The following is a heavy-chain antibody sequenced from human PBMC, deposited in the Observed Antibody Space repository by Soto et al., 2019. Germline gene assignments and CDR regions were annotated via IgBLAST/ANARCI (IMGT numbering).Heavy chain of an antibody. D-gene: IGHD4-17*01. V-gene: IGHV4-31*02. J-gene: IGHJ4*02. CDR2: IYYSGST. CDR1: GGSIIDLGDR. Sequence: SETQRPPRTVAGGSIIDLGDRRIRILQHPGKGLEWIGYIYYSGSTYYNPSLKSRVTISVDTSKNQFSLKLSSVTAADTAVYYCARGGTYGDYYHYWGQGTLVTVSS. CDR3: ARGGTYGDYYHY.